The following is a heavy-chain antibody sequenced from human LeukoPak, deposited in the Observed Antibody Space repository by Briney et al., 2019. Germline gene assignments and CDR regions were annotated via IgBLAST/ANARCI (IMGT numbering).Heavy chain of an antibody. CDR3: AKYHYGSGTSLGY. D-gene: IGHD3-10*01. V-gene: IGHV3-23*01. J-gene: IGHJ4*02. CDR1: GFTFSSYG. CDR2: ISGSGGST. Sequence: GGSLRLSCAATGFTFSSYGMSWVRQAPGKGLEWVSVISGSGGSTYYADSVKGRFTISRDNAKNSLSLQMNSLRVEDTAIYYCAKYHYGSGTSLGYWGQGTLVTVSS.